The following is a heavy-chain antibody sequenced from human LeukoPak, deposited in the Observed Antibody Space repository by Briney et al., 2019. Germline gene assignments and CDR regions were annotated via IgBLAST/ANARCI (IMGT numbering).Heavy chain of an antibody. CDR2: IHGAGGSA. CDR3: AKDAVAMNGLFDWFDP. Sequence: PGGSLRLSCAASGFTFSSYAMSWVRQAPGKGLEWVSSIHGAGGSAYYADSVKGRFTISRDDSKSTLFLQMNSLRAEDTAMYFCAKDAVAMNGLFDWFDPWGQGTLVTVSS. D-gene: IGHD2-21*01. V-gene: IGHV3-23*01. J-gene: IGHJ5*02. CDR1: GFTFSSYA.